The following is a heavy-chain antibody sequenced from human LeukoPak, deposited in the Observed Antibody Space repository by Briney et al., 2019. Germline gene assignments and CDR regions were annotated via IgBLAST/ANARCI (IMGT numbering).Heavy chain of an antibody. CDR3: ARIGYSSSTFDY. J-gene: IGHJ4*02. V-gene: IGHV3-7*01. D-gene: IGHD6-6*01. CDR1: GFTFSSYW. Sequence: GGSLRLSCAASGFTFSSYWMSWVRQAPGKGLEWVANIKQDGSQKYYVDSVKGRFTVSRDNAKNSLYLQMNSLRAEDTAVYYCARIGYSSSTFDYWGQGTLVTVSS. CDR2: IKQDGSQK.